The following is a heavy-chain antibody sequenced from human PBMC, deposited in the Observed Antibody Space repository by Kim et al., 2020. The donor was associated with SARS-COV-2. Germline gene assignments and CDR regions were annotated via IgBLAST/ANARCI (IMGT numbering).Heavy chain of an antibody. V-gene: IGHV3-48*02. J-gene: IGHJ6*02. CDR3: ARCPLSMTMVRGMITTTLFDYYNMDA. D-gene: IGHD3-10*01. CDR2: ISSSSTV. Sequence: GGSLRLFCTVSGFNFNSYSMNWVRQAPGKGLEWVSYISSSSTVYYAGSVRGRFTISRDNAKNSLFLQMNSLRDDDTAVYYCARCPLSMTMVRGMITTTLFDYYNMDAWGQGTTVTVSS. CDR1: GFNFNSYS.